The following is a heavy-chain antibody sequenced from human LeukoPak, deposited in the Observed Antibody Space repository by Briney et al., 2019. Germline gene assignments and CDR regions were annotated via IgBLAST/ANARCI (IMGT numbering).Heavy chain of an antibody. J-gene: IGHJ5*02. D-gene: IGHD6-13*01. CDR2: MNPNSGNT. V-gene: IGHV1-8*03. CDR3: ARAIAAAGTPPKYNWFDP. CDR1: GYTFTSYD. Sequence: GASVKVSCKASGYTFTSYDINWVRQATGQGLEWMGWMNPNSGNTGYAQKFQGRVTITRNTSISTAYMELSSLRSEDTAVYYCARAIAAAGTPPKYNWFDPWGQGTLVTVSS.